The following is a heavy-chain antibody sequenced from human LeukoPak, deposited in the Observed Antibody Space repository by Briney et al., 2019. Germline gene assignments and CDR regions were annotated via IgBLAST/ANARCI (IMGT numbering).Heavy chain of an antibody. CDR1: GFTFDDYT. CDR3: AKGLVTAVLSVALDI. V-gene: IGHV3-43*01. Sequence: GGSLRLSCAASGFTFDDYTMHWVRQAPGKGLEWVSLISWDGGSTYYADSVKGRFTISRDNSKNSLYLQMNSLRTEDTALYYCAKGLVTAVLSVALDIWGQGTMVTVSS. J-gene: IGHJ3*02. CDR2: ISWDGGST. D-gene: IGHD5-18*01.